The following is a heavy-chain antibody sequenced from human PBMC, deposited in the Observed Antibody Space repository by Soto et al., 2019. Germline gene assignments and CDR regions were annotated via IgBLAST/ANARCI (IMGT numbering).Heavy chain of an antibody. V-gene: IGHV1-18*01. J-gene: IGHJ6*02. CDR2: ISAYNGNT. CDR3: AREVVVVEPMYYYYGMDV. D-gene: IGHD2-15*01. Sequence: ASVKVSCKASGYTFTSYGISWVRQAPGQGLEWMGWISAYNGNTNYAQKLQGRVTMTTDTSTGTAYMELRSLRSDDTAVYYCAREVVVVEPMYYYYGMDVWGQGTTVTVS. CDR1: GYTFTSYG.